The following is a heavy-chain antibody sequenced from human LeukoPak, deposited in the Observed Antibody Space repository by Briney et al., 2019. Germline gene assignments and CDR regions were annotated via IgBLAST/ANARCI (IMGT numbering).Heavy chain of an antibody. CDR2: INTNSGGT. D-gene: IGHD3-22*01. V-gene: IGHV1-2*02. Sequence: GASVKVSCKASGSXFTGYYIHYVRQAPGQGLEWMGWINTNSGGTSYAQNFKGRITMTRDTSISTAYIELSRLRSDDTAVYYCTRDSGYPYYFDYWGLGTLVTVSS. CDR1: GSXFTGYY. CDR3: TRDSGYPYYFDY. J-gene: IGHJ4*02.